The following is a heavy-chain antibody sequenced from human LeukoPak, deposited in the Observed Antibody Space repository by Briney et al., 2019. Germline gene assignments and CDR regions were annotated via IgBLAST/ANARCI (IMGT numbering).Heavy chain of an antibody. Sequence: ASVKVSCKASGYTFTSYAMHWVRQAPGQRLEWMGWINAGNGNTKYSQKFQGRVTITADESTSTAYMELSSLRSEDTAVYYCARRTSSSPYYYYYYGMDVWGQGTTVTVSS. V-gene: IGHV1-3*01. CDR1: GYTFTSYA. J-gene: IGHJ6*02. CDR2: INAGNGNT. D-gene: IGHD6-6*01. CDR3: ARRTSSSPYYYYYYGMDV.